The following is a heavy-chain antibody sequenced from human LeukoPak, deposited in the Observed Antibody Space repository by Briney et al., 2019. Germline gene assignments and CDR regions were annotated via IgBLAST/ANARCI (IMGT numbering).Heavy chain of an antibody. D-gene: IGHD3-9*01. V-gene: IGHV1-18*01. J-gene: IGHJ4*02. CDR2: ISAYNGNT. CDR1: GYTFITHG. Sequence: ASVKVSCKASGYTFITHGLTWVRQAPGQGLEWMGWISAYNGNTIYAQTLQDRLTMTTDTSTSTAYMELRGLRSDDTAVYYCARGRLRYLGWTRAYSDYWGQGTLVTVSS. CDR3: ARGRLRYLGWTRAYSDY.